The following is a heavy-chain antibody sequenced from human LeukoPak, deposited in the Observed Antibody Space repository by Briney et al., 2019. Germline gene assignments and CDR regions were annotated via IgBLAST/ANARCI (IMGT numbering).Heavy chain of an antibody. Sequence: PGGSLRLSCAASGFTFSSYAMSWVRQAPGKGLEWVSAISGSGGSTYYADSVKGRFTISRDNSKNTLYLQMNSLRAEDTAVYYCAKDTTEYSSGKVYYMDVWGKGTTVTVSS. D-gene: IGHD6-25*01. V-gene: IGHV3-23*01. CDR3: AKDTTEYSSGKVYYMDV. CDR2: ISGSGGST. CDR1: GFTFSSYA. J-gene: IGHJ6*03.